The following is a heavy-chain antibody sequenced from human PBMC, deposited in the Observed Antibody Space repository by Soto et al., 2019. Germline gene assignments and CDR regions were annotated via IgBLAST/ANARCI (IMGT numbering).Heavy chain of an antibody. J-gene: IGHJ5*02. CDR2: INPSGGST. Sequence: QVQLVQSGAEVKKPGASVKVSCKASGYTFTSYYMHWVRQAPGQGLEWMGIINPSGGSTSYAQKFQGGVTMTRDTSTGTVYMELSSLRSEDTAVYYCARVYPSDTRYGYVGNNWFDPWGQGTLVTVSS. D-gene: IGHD5-18*01. CDR1: GYTFTSYY. CDR3: ARVYPSDTRYGYVGNNWFDP. V-gene: IGHV1-46*03.